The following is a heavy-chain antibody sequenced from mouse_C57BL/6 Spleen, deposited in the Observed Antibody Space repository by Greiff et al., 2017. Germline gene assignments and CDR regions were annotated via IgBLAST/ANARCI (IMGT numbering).Heavy chain of an antibody. CDR3: VRLRYLAGDYAMDY. CDR2: IRSKSNNYAT. J-gene: IGHJ4*01. Sequence: EVKVVESGGGLVQPKGSLKLSCAASGFSFNTYAMNWVRQAPGKGLEWVARIRSKSNNYATYYADSVKDRFTISRDDSESMLYLQMNNLKTEDTAMYYCVRLRYLAGDYAMDYWGQGTSVTVSS. CDR1: GFSFNTYA. V-gene: IGHV10-1*01. D-gene: IGHD1-1*01.